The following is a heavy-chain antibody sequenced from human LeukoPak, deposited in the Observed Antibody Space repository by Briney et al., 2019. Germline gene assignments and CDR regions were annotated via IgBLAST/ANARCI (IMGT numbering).Heavy chain of an antibody. CDR3: AREGAITMIVVGKGTNFDY. J-gene: IGHJ4*02. CDR1: GYSISSGYY. D-gene: IGHD3-22*01. CDR2: IYHSGST. Sequence: SETLSLTCTVSGYSISSGYYWGWIRQPPGKGLEWIGSIYHSGSTYYNPSPKSRVTISVDTSKNQFSLKLSSVTAADTAVYYCAREGAITMIVVGKGTNFDYWGQGTLVTVSS. V-gene: IGHV4-38-2*02.